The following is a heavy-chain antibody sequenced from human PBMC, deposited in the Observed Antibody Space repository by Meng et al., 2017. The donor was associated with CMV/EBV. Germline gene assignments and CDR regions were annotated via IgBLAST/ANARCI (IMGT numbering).Heavy chain of an antibody. J-gene: IGHJ5*02. CDR2: IYYSGST. D-gene: IGHD2-21*02. CDR1: GGSISSYY. V-gene: IGHV4-59*01. Sequence: GSLRLSCTVSGGSISSYYWSWIRQPPGKGLEWIGYIYYSGSTNYNPSLKSRVTISVDTSKNQFSLKLSSVTAADTAVYYCARILGGYWAAAWFDPWGQGTLVTVFS. CDR3: ARILGGYWAAAWFDP.